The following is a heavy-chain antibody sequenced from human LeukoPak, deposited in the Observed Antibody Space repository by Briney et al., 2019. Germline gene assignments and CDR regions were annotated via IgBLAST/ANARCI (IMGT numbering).Heavy chain of an antibody. CDR2: IYYSGST. CDR3: ASSSFFRREIFDY. Sequence: PSQTLSLTCTVSGGSISSGDYYWSWIRQPPGKGLEWIGYIYYSGSTYYNPSLKSRLTISVDTSKNQFSLKLRSVTAADTAVYYCASSSFFRREIFDYWGQGTLVTVSS. J-gene: IGHJ4*02. CDR1: GGSISSGDYY. V-gene: IGHV4-30-4*01. D-gene: IGHD5-24*01.